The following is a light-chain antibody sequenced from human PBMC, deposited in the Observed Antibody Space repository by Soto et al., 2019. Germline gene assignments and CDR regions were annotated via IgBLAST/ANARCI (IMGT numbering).Light chain of an antibody. V-gene: IGLV1-51*01. CDR3: GSWDNSLSVVV. J-gene: IGLJ3*02. CDR2: DNS. Sequence: QSVLTHPPSVSAALGQKVTISCSGNTFNIGNNYVAWYQQLPGTAPKLLIYDNSERPSGIPDRFSASKSGTSATLGITGLQTGDEADYYCGSWDNSLSVVVFGGGTKLTVL. CDR1: TFNIGNNY.